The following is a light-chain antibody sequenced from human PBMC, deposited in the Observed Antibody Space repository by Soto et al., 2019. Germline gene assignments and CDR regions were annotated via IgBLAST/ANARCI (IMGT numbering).Light chain of an antibody. CDR2: GAS. V-gene: IGKV3-15*01. CDR1: QSFNSN. Sequence: DIVLTQSPGTLSLSPGERATLSCRASQSFNSNYLAWYQQKPGQAPRLLIYGASTRATGIPARFSGSGSGTEFTLTISSLQSEDFAVYYCQQYNNWPQTFGQGTKVDIK. CDR3: QQYNNWPQT. J-gene: IGKJ1*01.